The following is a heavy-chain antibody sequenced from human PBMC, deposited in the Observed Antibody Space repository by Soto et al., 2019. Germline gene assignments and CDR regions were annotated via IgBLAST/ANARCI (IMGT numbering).Heavy chain of an antibody. CDR1: GGSISTDKS. CDR2: IYHNGST. J-gene: IGHJ3*02. Sequence: SETLSLTCTVSGGSISTDKSWSWIRQPPGKGLEWIGYIYHNGSTNYNPSLKSRVTISVDRSKNQFSLKLSSVTAADTAVYYCARTPDIWGQGTMVTVSS. V-gene: IGHV4-30-2*01. CDR3: ARTPDI.